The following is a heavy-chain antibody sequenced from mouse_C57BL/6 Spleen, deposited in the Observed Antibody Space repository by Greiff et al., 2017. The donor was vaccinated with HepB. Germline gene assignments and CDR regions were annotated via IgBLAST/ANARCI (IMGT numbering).Heavy chain of an antibody. CDR2: ISSGSSTI. CDR3: ADYGSREGDAMDY. V-gene: IGHV5-17*01. CDR1: GFTFSDYG. J-gene: IGHJ4*01. D-gene: IGHD1-1*01. Sequence: DVKLQESGGGLVKPGGSLKLSCAASGFTFSDYGMHWVRQAPEKGLEWVAYISSGSSTIYYADTVKGRFTISRDNAKNTLFLQMTSLRSEDTAMYYCADYGSREGDAMDYWGQGTSVTVSS.